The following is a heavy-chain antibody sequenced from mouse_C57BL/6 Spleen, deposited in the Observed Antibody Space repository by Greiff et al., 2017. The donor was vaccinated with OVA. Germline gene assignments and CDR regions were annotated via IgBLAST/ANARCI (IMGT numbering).Heavy chain of an antibody. CDR3: ARNMRTGTRAMDY. V-gene: IGHV2-2*01. Sequence: QVQLKQSGPGLVQPSQSLSITCTVSGFSLTSSGVHWVRQSPGKGLEWLGVIWSGGSTDYNAAFISRLSISKDNSKSQVFFKMNSLQADDTAIYYCARNMRTGTRAMDYWGQGTSVTVSS. J-gene: IGHJ4*01. CDR2: IWSGGST. D-gene: IGHD4-1*01. CDR1: GFSLTSSG.